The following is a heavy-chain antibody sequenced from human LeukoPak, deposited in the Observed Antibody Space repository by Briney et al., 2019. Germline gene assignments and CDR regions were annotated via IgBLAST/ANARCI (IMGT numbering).Heavy chain of an antibody. CDR2: FDPEDGET. CDR3: ATLRWELLWPPYYYMDV. D-gene: IGHD1-26*01. CDR1: GYTLTELS. V-gene: IGHV1-24*01. J-gene: IGHJ6*03. Sequence: ASVKVSCKVSGYTLTELSMHWVRQAPGKGHEWMGGFDPEDGETIYAQKFQGRITMTEDTSTDTAYMELSSLRSEDTAVYYCATLRWELLWPPYYYMDVWGKGTTVTVSS.